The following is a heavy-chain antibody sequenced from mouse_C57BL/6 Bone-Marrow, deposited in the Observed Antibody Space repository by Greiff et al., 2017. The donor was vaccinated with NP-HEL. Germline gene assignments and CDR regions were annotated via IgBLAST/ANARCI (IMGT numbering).Heavy chain of an antibody. CDR2: INPNNGGT. CDR1: GYTFTDYN. D-gene: IGHD3-2*02. CDR3: ARADSSGSWFAY. J-gene: IGHJ3*01. V-gene: IGHV1-18*01. Sequence: SGPELVKPGASVKIPCKASGYTFTDYNMDWVKQSHGKSLEWIGDINPNNGGTIYNQKFKGKATLTVDKSSSTAYMELRSLTSEDTAVYYCARADSSGSWFAYWGQGTLVTVSA.